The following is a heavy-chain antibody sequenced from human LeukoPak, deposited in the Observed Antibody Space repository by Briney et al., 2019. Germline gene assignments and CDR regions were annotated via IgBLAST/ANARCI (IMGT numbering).Heavy chain of an antibody. D-gene: IGHD3-9*01. V-gene: IGHV3-23*01. J-gene: IGHJ4*02. Sequence: PGGSLRLSCAASGFTFSNYAMSWVRQAPGKGLEWVSTINDIGARTYYADSVRGRFTISRDDSNNTLYLQMNSLRPEDTAVYYCARGSSFNFDWGQGTLVTVSS. CDR3: ARGSSFNFD. CDR1: GFTFSNYA. CDR2: INDIGART.